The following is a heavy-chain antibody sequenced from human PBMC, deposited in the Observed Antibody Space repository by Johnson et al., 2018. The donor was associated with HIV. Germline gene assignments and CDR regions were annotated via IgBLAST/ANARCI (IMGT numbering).Heavy chain of an antibody. CDR2: ISYDGSNK. Sequence: QVQLVESGGGLVQTGGSLRLSCAASGFTFSSYDMSWVRQAPGKGLEWVAVISYDGSNKYYTDSVKGRFNISRDNSKNTLYLQMNSLRPEDTAVYYCARDGHSITPRCALDIWGHATMVTVSS. CDR3: ARDGHSITPRCALDI. V-gene: IGHV3-30*03. D-gene: IGHD6-13*01. CDR1: GFTFSSYD. J-gene: IGHJ3*02.